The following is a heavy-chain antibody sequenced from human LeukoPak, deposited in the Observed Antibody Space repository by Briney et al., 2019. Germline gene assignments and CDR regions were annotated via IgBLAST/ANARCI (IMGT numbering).Heavy chain of an antibody. CDR1: GFTFSNAW. J-gene: IGHJ4*02. Sequence: GGSLRLSCAASGFTFSNAWMSWVRQAPGKGLEWVGRIKSKTDGGTTDYAAPVKGRFTISRDDSKNTLYLQMGSLRAEDMAVYYCATATGDYWGQGTLVTVSS. CDR3: ATATGDY. CDR2: IKSKTDGGTT. D-gene: IGHD4-17*01. V-gene: IGHV3-15*01.